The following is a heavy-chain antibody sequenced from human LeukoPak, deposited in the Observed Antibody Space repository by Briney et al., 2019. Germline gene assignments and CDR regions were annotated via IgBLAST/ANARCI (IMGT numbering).Heavy chain of an antibody. V-gene: IGHV1-2*02. CDR3: ASHYDILTGYYRAVLGAFDI. CDR1: GYTFTGCY. D-gene: IGHD3-9*01. CDR2: INPNSGGT. J-gene: IGHJ3*02. Sequence: GASVKVSCKASGYTFTGCYMHWVRQAPGQGLEWMGWINPNSGGTNYAQKFQGRVTMTRDTSISTAYMERSRLRSDDTAVYYCASHYDILTGYYRAVLGAFDIWGQGTMVTVSS.